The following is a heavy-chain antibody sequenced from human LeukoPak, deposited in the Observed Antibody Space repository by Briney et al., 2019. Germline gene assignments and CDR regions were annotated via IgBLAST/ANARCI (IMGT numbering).Heavy chain of an antibody. CDR3: TTDIEYSSPKSAFDI. J-gene: IGHJ3*02. CDR2: IKSKTDGGTT. CDR1: GFTFSNAW. Sequence: PGGSLRLSCAASGFTFSNAWMSWVRQAPGKGLEWVGRIKSKTDGGTTDYAAPVKGRFTISRDDSKNTLYLQMNSLKTEDTAVYYCTTDIEYSSPKSAFDIWGQGTMVTVSS. D-gene: IGHD6-6*01. V-gene: IGHV3-15*01.